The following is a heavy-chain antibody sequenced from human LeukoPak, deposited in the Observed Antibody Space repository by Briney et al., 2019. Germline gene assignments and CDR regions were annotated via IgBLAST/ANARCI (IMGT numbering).Heavy chain of an antibody. CDR2: ISAYNGNT. J-gene: IGHJ6*02. Sequence: VASVKVSCKASGYTFTSYGISWVRQAPGQGLEWMGWISAYNGNTNYAQKLQGRVTMTTDTSTSTAYMELRSLRSDDPAVYYCARGRADYDFWSGYSLYYYYGMDVWGQGTTVTVSS. CDR1: GYTFTSYG. CDR3: ARGRADYDFWSGYSLYYYYGMDV. V-gene: IGHV1-18*01. D-gene: IGHD3-3*01.